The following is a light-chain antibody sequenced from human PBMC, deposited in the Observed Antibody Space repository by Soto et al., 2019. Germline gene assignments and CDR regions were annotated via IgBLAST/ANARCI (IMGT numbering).Light chain of an antibody. J-gene: IGKJ2*01. V-gene: IGKV3-15*01. CDR2: GAS. Sequence: EIVMTQSPATLSVSPGERATLSCRASQRVSSNLAWYQQKPGQAPRLLIYGASNRATGIPARFSGSGSGTEFTLTISILQSEDVAVYYWQPYNNCPPAYTCGQGTKLAIK. CDR1: QRVSSN. CDR3: QPYNNCPPAYT.